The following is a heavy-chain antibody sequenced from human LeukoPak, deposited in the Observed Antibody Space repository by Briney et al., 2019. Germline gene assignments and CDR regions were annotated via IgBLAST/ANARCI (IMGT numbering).Heavy chain of an antibody. CDR2: IYYSGST. CDR1: GGSISSYY. Sequence: SETLSLTCTVSGGSISSYYWSWIRQPPGKGLEWIGYIYYSGSTYYNPSLKSRVTISVDTSKNQFSLKLSSVTAADTAVYYCARVITMVRGVIIYYFDYWGQGTLVTVSS. CDR3: ARVITMVRGVIIYYFDY. V-gene: IGHV4-59*12. D-gene: IGHD3-10*01. J-gene: IGHJ4*02.